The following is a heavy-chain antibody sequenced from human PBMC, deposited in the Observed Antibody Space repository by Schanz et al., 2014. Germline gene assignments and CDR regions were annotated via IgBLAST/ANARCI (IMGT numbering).Heavy chain of an antibody. CDR2: ISPSGGST. Sequence: QVHLMQSGAEAKKPGASVKVSCKAFGYSFTTYFIHWVRLAPGQGFEWMGLISPSGGSTSYAQKFQGRVTMPRDASPSTVFMGLAGLPSEDTAVYYCGGGGGAYPQKYGMDVWGQGTTVTVSS. V-gene: IGHV1-46*01. CDR1: GYSFTTYF. CDR3: GGGGGAYPQKYGMDV. J-gene: IGHJ6*02. D-gene: IGHD3-16*01.